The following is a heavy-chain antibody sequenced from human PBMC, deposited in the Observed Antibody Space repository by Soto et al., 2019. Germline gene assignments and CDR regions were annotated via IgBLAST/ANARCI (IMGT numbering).Heavy chain of an antibody. D-gene: IGHD3-22*01. J-gene: IGHJ4*02. Sequence: QLQLQESGSGLVKPSQTLSLTCAVSGDSISSGGYSWNWIRQPPGKGLEWIGYIYHSGGTDYNPSLKSRATITVDSSNNQFSLKLSSVTAADTAVYYCARDSRSGYYLDYWGQGTLVTVSS. V-gene: IGHV4-30-2*01. CDR2: IYHSGGT. CDR3: ARDSRSGYYLDY. CDR1: GDSISSGGYS.